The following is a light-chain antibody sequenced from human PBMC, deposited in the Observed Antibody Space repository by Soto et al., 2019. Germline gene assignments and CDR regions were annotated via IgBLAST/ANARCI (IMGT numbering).Light chain of an antibody. J-gene: IGKJ3*01. V-gene: IGKV1-9*01. CDR3: LHLNSYSPDT. CDR1: QGISSY. CDR2: AAS. Sequence: DIQLTQSPSFLSASVGDRVTITCRASQGISSYLAWYQQKPGTAPKLLIFAASTLQNGVPSRFSGSGSGTEFALTISSLQPEEFATYYCLHLNSYSPDTSGPGTKVDIK.